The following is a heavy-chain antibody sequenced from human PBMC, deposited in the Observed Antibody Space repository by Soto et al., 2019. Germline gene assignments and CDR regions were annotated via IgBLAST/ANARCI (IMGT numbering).Heavy chain of an antibody. D-gene: IGHD2-15*01. CDR1: GGSISSYY. V-gene: IGHV4-59*01. Sequence: SETLSLTCTVSGGSISSYYWSWIRQPPGKGLEWIGYIYYSGSTNYNPSLKSRVTISVDTSKNQFSLKLSSVTAADTAVYYCARSHCFNWFDPWGQGTLVTVSS. CDR3: ARSHCFNWFDP. J-gene: IGHJ5*02. CDR2: IYYSGST.